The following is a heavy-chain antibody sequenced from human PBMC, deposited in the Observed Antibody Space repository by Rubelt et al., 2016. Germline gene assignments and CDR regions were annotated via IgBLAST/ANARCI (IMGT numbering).Heavy chain of an antibody. CDR1: GGSFSGYY. Sequence: QVQLQESGPGLVKPSETLSLTCAVYGGSFSGYYWSWIRQPPGKGLEWIGEINHSGSTNYNPSLKSRVTISVDTSKNHFSLKLSSGTAADTAVYYCASSTVTNRYWYFELWGRGTLVTVSS. D-gene: IGHD4-17*01. J-gene: IGHJ2*01. CDR2: INHSGST. V-gene: IGHV4-34*10. CDR3: ASSTVTNRYWYFEL.